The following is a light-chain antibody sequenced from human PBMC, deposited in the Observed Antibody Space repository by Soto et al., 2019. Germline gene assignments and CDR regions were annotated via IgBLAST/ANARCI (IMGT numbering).Light chain of an antibody. CDR3: CSYAGSSTWV. Sequence: QSALTQPASVSGSPGQSIPISCTGTSSDVGNYNLVSWYQQHPGKAPKLMIYEGTKRPSGVSDRFSGSKSGNTASLTISGLQAEDEADYYCCSYAGSSTWVFGGGTQLTVL. V-gene: IGLV2-23*01. J-gene: IGLJ3*02. CDR1: SSDVGNYNL. CDR2: EGT.